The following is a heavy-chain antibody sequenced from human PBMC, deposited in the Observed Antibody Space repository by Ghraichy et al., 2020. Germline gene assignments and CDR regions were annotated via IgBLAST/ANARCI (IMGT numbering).Heavy chain of an antibody. CDR2: ISSNSNYM. Sequence: GGSLRLSCAASGFTFSSYSMNWVRQAPGKGLEWVSSISSNSNYMYYADSVKGRFTISRDNAKNSLNLQMNSLRAEDTAVYYCARARGEPAGIPSKKGDYYYYYMDVWGKGTTVTVSS. CDR3: ARARGEPAGIPSKKGDYYYYYMDV. V-gene: IGHV3-21*01. J-gene: IGHJ6*03. D-gene: IGHD2-2*01. CDR1: GFTFSSYS.